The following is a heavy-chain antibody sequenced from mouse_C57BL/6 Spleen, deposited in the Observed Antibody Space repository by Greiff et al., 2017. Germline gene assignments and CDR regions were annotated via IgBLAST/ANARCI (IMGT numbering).Heavy chain of an antibody. CDR2: IWSGGST. V-gene: IGHV2-2*01. CDR1: GFSLTSYG. J-gene: IGHJ3*01. D-gene: IGHD2-3*01. CDR3: ASLYDGYYETWFAY. Sequence: VQLQQSGPGLVQPSQSLSITCTVSGFSLTSYGVHWVRQSPGKGLEWLGVIWSGGSTDYNAAFISRLSISKDNSKSQVFFKMNSLQADDTAIYYCASLYDGYYETWFAYWGQGTLVTVSA.